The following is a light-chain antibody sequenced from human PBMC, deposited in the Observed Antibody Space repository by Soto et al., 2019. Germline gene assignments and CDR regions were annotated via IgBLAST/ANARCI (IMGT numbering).Light chain of an antibody. CDR1: SSDVGGYNS. CDR2: EVS. CDR3: SSYAGRNNVV. J-gene: IGLJ2*01. Sequence: QSVLTQPPSASGSPGQSVTISCTGTSSDVGGYNSVSWYQQHPGKAPKLMISEVSKRPSGVPDRFSGAKSGNTASLTVSGLQAEDEADYYCSSYAGRNNVVFGGGTKLTVL. V-gene: IGLV2-8*01.